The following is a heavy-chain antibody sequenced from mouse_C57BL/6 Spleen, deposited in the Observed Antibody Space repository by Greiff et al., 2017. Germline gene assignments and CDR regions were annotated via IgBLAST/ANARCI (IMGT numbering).Heavy chain of an antibody. D-gene: IGHD2-4*01. CDR3: ARRGLRYYAMDY. J-gene: IGHJ4*01. CDR1: GYSITSGYY. CDR2: ISYDGSN. Sequence: DVKLQESGPGLVKPSQSLSLTCSVTGYSITSGYYWTWIRQFPGNKLEWMGYISYDGSNNYNPSLKNRISITRDTSKNQFFLKLNSVTTEDTATYYCARRGLRYYAMDYWGQGTSVTVSS. V-gene: IGHV3-6*01.